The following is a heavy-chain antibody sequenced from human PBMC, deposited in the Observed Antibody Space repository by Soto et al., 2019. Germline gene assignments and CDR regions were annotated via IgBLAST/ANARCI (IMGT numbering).Heavy chain of an antibody. CDR3: AKPTLVRGDPPDH. J-gene: IGHJ4*02. CDR2: IYSDGSHP. Sequence: QVQLVESGGGVVQPGRSLRLSCAASGFTFSSYGMHWVRQAPGKGLDWGAVIYSDGSHPYYADSVKGQFTISRDNSRNTLYPQMNNLRADASAMYYCAKPTLVRGDPPDHWGQGTLVTVSS. D-gene: IGHD3-10*01. V-gene: IGHV3-30*18. CDR1: GFTFSSYG.